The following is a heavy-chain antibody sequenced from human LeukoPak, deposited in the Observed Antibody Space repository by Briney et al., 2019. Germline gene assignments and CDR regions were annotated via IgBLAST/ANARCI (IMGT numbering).Heavy chain of an antibody. J-gene: IGHJ4*02. V-gene: IGHV3-23*01. CDR3: AKDIRGYSQIYYFDY. D-gene: IGHD5-18*01. CDR2: ISGSGGST. CDR1: GFTFSSYA. Sequence: GGSLRLSCVASGFTFSSYAMSWVRQAPGKGLEWVSAISGSGGSTYYADSVKGRFTISRDNSKNTLYLQMNSLRAEDTAVYYCAKDIRGYSQIYYFDYWGQGTLVTVSS.